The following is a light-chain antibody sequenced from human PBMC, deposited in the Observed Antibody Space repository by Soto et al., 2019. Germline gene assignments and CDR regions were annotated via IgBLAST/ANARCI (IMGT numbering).Light chain of an antibody. CDR1: QDINNS. CDR2: DAS. V-gene: IGKV1-33*01. CDR3: QQYGNLPT. Sequence: DIQMTQSPSSLSASVGDRVTITCQASQDINNSLNWYQQRPGKAPKLLIYDASNLETGVPSRFSGSGSGTDFTFTISSLQPEDIATYYCQQYGNLPTFGQGTRLEIK. J-gene: IGKJ5*01.